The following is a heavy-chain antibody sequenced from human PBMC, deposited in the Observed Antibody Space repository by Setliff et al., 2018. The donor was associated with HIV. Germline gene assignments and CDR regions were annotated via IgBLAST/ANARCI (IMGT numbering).Heavy chain of an antibody. V-gene: IGHV3-23*01. J-gene: IGHJ4*02. D-gene: IGHD4-17*01. CDR1: GGSISSHY. CDR2: ISSGGIIK. CDR3: AKRGSYGDKLLYYFDS. Sequence: PSETLSLTCTVSGGSISSHYWSWIRQPPGKGLGWVSSISSGGIIKKYSGSVKGRFTISRDNSKNTLYLQMSSLRAEDTAVYYCAKRGSYGDKLLYYFDSWGQGTLVTVSS.